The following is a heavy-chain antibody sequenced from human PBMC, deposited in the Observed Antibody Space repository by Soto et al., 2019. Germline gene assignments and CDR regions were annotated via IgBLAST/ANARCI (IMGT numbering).Heavy chain of an antibody. D-gene: IGHD3-10*01. Sequence: ASVKVSCKGSCYTFTSYVISWVRQAPGQGLEWMGWISAYNGNTNYAQKLQGRVTMTTDTSTSTAYMELRSLRSDYTVVYYCAGEYYYGSGPRYWGQGTLVTVSS. V-gene: IGHV1-18*01. J-gene: IGHJ4*02. CDR3: AGEYYYGSGPRY. CDR2: ISAYNGNT. CDR1: CYTFTSYV.